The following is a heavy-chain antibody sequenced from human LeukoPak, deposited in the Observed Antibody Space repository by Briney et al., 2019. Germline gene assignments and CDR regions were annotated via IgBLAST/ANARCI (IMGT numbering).Heavy chain of an antibody. CDR3: ARVRGPWFGVRNDS. D-gene: IGHD3-10*01. V-gene: IGHV4-34*01. J-gene: IGHJ4*02. CDR1: GGSFSGYY. Sequence: SETLSLTCAVYGGSFSGYYWSWIRQPPGKGLEWIGEIDHTGSTHYNPSLKSRVTMSVDASKNQFCLKLTFVTAADTAVYYCARVRGPWFGVRNDSWGQGTLVTVSS. CDR2: IDHTGST.